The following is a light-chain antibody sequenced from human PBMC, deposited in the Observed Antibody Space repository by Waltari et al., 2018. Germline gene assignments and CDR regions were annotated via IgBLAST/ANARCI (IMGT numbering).Light chain of an antibody. CDR3: QQYYSTPWT. CDR2: WAS. J-gene: IGKJ1*01. CDR1: QSFLYSSNNKNY. V-gene: IGKV4-1*01. Sequence: DIVMTQSPDSLAVSLGERATINCKSSQSFLYSSNNKNYLAWYQQKPGQPPKLLIYWASTRESGVPDRFSGSGSRTDFTLTIRSLQAEDVAVYYCQQYYSTPWTFGQGTKVEIK.